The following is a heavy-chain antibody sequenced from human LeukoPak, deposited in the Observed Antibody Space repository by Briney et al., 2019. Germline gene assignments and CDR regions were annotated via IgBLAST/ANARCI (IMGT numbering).Heavy chain of an antibody. Sequence: GGSLRLSCAASGFTFSSYAMSWVRQAPGKGLEWVSAISGSGGSTYYADSVKGRFTISRDNSKNTLRLQMNSLRAEDTAVYYCAKGGYYDSSGYYTWGQGTLVTVSS. D-gene: IGHD3-22*01. CDR2: ISGSGGST. CDR3: AKGGYYDSSGYYT. J-gene: IGHJ5*02. CDR1: GFTFSSYA. V-gene: IGHV3-23*01.